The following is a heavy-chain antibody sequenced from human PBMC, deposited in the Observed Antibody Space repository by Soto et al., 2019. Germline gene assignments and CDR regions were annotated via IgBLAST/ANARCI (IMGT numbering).Heavy chain of an antibody. CDR3: ARFVYGSGTYLAY. CDR2: IGGYNGNT. CDR1: GYTSATYD. V-gene: IGHV1-18*01. J-gene: IGHJ4*02. D-gene: IGHD3-10*01. Sequence: ASVKVSCKASGYTSATYDISWVRQAPGQGLEWMGWIGGYNGNTEYAQKHQARVTLTTDTSTSTAYMELRNLRSDDTAVYYCARFVYGSGTYLAYWGQGTLATVSS.